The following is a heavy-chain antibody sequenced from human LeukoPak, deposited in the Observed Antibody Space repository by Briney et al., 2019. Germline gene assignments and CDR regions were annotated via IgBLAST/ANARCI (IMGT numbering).Heavy chain of an antibody. CDR1: GVSLNGYY. D-gene: IGHD2-8*01. J-gene: IGHJ4*02. CDR2: IHNSGSA. V-gene: IGHV4-39*01. Sequence: PSETLSLTCAVSGVSLNGYYWGWIRQPPGMGLEWIGSIHNSGSAYYNPSLKSRVTMSADTSKNQFSLRLTSVTAADTALYYCARQAFNGERVRYFDYWGQGTLVTVSS. CDR3: ARQAFNGERVRYFDY.